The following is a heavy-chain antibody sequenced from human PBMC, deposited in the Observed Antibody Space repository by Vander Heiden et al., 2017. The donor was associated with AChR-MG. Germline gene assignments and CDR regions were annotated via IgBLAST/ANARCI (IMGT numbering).Heavy chain of an antibody. J-gene: IGHJ4*02. CDR2: ITDSARST. Sequence: EVQLLEYGGGLVQPGGSLRLSCAASGFSFTNSAMSWVRLTPGKGLEWVSSITDSARSTYYADSVKGRFTISRDNSKNTLYLQMNSLRAEETAIYYCVKDTTRVWGIFDYWGQGTLVTVSS. D-gene: IGHD3-16*01. CDR3: VKDTTRVWGIFDY. CDR1: GFSFTNSA. V-gene: IGHV3-23*01.